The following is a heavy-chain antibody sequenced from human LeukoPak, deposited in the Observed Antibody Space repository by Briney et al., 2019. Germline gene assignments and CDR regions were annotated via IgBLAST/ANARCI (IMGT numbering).Heavy chain of an antibody. D-gene: IGHD3-9*01. CDR3: AKSYDILTGYTGVDY. CDR2: ISYDGRIT. J-gene: IGHJ4*02. CDR1: GFTFSSYG. Sequence: GRSLRLSCAASGFTFSSYGMHWVRQAPGKGLEWVAVISYDGRITYYADSVKGRFTISRDNSKNTQYQQMNSLRAEDTAVYYCAKSYDILTGYTGVDYWGQGTLVTVSS. V-gene: IGHV3-30*18.